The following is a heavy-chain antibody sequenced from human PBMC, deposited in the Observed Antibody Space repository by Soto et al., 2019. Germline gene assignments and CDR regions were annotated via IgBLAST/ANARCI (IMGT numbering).Heavy chain of an antibody. V-gene: IGHV1-69*06. CDR3: ASAYYVVVTAIQKYYYYGMDV. D-gene: IGHD2-21*02. CDR1: GGTFSSYA. CDR2: IIPIFGTA. Sequence: GASVKVSCKASGGTFSSYAISWVRQAPGQGLEWMGGIIPIFGTANYAQKFQGRVTITADKSTSTAYMELSSLRSEDTAVYYCASAYYVVVTAIQKYYYYGMDVWGQGTTVTVSS. J-gene: IGHJ6*02.